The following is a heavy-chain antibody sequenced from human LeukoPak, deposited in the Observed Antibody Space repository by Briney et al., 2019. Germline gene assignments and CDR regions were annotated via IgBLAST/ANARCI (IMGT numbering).Heavy chain of an antibody. CDR2: IGTNGGGT. J-gene: IGHJ3*02. CDR3: AKGLLFTIIVVVNADAFDI. V-gene: IGHV3-64D*06. CDR1: GFTFSGCA. D-gene: IGHD3-22*01. Sequence: GGSLRLSCSASGFTFSGCAMHWVRQAPGKGLEYVSAIGTNGGGTYYADSVKGRCTISRDNSKNTLYLQMSSLRAEDTAVYYCAKGLLFTIIVVVNADAFDIWGQGTMVTVSS.